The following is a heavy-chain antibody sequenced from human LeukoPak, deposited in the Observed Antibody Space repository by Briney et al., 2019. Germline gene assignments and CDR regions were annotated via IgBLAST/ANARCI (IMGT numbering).Heavy chain of an antibody. J-gene: IGHJ4*02. V-gene: IGHV1-18*01. CDR3: ARDREVVATTPAFGY. CDR1: GYTFTSYG. CDR2: ISAYNGNT. D-gene: IGHD5-12*01. Sequence: GASVKVSCKASGYTFTSYGISWVRQAPGQGLEWMGWISAYNGNTNYAQKLQGRVTMTTDTSTSTAYMELRSLRSDDTAVYYCARDREVVATTPAFGYWGQGTLVTVSS.